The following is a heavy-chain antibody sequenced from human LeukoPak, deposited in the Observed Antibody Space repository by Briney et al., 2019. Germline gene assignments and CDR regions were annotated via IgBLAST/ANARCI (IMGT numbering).Heavy chain of an antibody. CDR2: ISSSSSYI. CDR3: ARGAYSSGWYLSGAIDY. V-gene: IGHV3-21*01. D-gene: IGHD6-19*01. CDR1: GFTFSSYS. Sequence: GGSLRLSCAASGFTFSSYSMNWVRQAPGKGLEWVSSISSSSSYIYYADSVKGRFTISRDNAKKSLYLQMNSLRAEDTAVYYCARGAYSSGWYLSGAIDYWGQGTLVTVSS. J-gene: IGHJ4*02.